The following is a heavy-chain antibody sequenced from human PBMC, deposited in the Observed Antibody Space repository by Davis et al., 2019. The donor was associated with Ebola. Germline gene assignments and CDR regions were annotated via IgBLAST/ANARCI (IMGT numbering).Heavy chain of an antibody. Sequence: GESLKISCAASGFTFSSYAMSWVRQAPGKGLEWVSAISGSGGSTYYADSVKGRFTISRDNSKNSLYLQMNSLRDEDTAVYYCANSIAARNYYYYGMDVWGKGTTVTVSS. J-gene: IGHJ6*04. D-gene: IGHD6-6*01. CDR2: ISGSGGST. CDR3: ANSIAARNYYYYGMDV. V-gene: IGHV3-23*01. CDR1: GFTFSSYA.